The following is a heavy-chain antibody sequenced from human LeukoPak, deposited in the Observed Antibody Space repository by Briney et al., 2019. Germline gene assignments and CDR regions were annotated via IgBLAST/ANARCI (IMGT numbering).Heavy chain of an antibody. D-gene: IGHD4-4*01. V-gene: IGHV1-2*02. CDR3: ARGNLPWDWFDP. CDR2: INPNSGGT. J-gene: IGHJ5*02. Sequence: ASVKVSCTASGYTFTGYYMHWVRQAPGQGLEWMGWINPNSGGTNYTQKFQGRVTMTRDTSISTAYMELSRLRSDDTAVYYCARGNLPWDWFDPWGQGTLVTVPS. CDR1: GYTFTGYY.